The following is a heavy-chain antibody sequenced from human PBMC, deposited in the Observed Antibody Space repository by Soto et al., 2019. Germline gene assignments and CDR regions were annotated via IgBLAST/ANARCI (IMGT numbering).Heavy chain of an antibody. V-gene: IGHV4-59*01. Sequence: QVQLQESGPGLVKPSETLSLTCTVSGGSISSYYWSWIRQPPGKGLEWIGYIYYSGSTNYNPSLKSRVTISVDTSKNQCCLKLSSVTAADTAVYYCARGYGDYVLDYWGQGTLVTVSS. CDR2: IYYSGST. D-gene: IGHD4-17*01. J-gene: IGHJ4*02. CDR1: GGSISSYY. CDR3: ARGYGDYVLDY.